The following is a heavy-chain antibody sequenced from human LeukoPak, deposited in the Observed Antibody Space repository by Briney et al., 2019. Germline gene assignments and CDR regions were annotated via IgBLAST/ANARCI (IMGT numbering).Heavy chain of an antibody. CDR2: ISSSSSYI. D-gene: IGHD6-13*01. CDR3: AKEAYSSSWN. CDR1: EFTFANYA. V-gene: IGHV3-21*01. J-gene: IGHJ4*02. Sequence: GGSLRLSCAASEFTFANYAMNWVRQAPGKGLEWVSSISSSSSYIYYADSVKGRFIISRDNARKSLYLQMNSLRAEDTAVYYCAKEAYSSSWNWGQGTLVTVSS.